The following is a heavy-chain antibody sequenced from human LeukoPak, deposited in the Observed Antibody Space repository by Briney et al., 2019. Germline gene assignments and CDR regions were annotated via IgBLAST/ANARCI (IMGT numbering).Heavy chain of an antibody. CDR3: ARGVTTVTTWWFDP. CDR2: MNPNSGNT. D-gene: IGHD4-17*01. V-gene: IGHV1-8*01. CDR1: GYTFTSSD. Sequence: GASVKVSCKASGYTFTSSDINWVRQATGQGLEWMGWMNPNSGNTGYAQKFQGRVTMTRNTSISTAYMELSSLRSEDTAVYYCARGVTTVTTWWFDPWGQGTLVIVSS. J-gene: IGHJ5*02.